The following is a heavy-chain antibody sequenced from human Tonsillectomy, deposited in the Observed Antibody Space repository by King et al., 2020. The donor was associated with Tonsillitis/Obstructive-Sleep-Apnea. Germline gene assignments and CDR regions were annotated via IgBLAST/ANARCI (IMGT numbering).Heavy chain of an antibody. D-gene: IGHD3-16*02. V-gene: IGHV4-59*01. CDR3: ARSIGGVFVVIDS. J-gene: IGHJ4*02. CDR2: IYDSGST. Sequence: VQLQESGPGLVKPSETLSLTCSVSGGSISRYYWSWIRQPPGKGLEGIGYIYDSGSTNYNPSLKSRVTISIDTSKTQSSLRLSSVTAAATAVYYCARSIGGVFVVIDSWGQGTLVTVSS. CDR1: GGSISRYY.